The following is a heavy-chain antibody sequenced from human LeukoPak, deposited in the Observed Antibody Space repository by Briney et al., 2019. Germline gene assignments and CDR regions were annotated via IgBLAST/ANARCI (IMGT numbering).Heavy chain of an antibody. V-gene: IGHV3-21*01. Sequence: KAGGSLRLSCAASGFTFSSYSMNWVRQAPGKGLEWVSSISSSSSHIYYADSVRGRFTISRDNAKNSLFLQMNSLRGEDTAVYYCARSGGITMVRGVTFWGQGTLVTVSS. D-gene: IGHD3-10*01. J-gene: IGHJ4*02. CDR1: GFTFSSYS. CDR3: ARSGGITMVRGVTF. CDR2: ISSSSSHI.